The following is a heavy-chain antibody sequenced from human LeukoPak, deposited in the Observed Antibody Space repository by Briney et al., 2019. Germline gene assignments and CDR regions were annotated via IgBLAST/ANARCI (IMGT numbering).Heavy chain of an antibody. CDR3: ARLAYYCGSGTFYYMVV. Sequence: GGSLKISFKGPGYSFTSYWIGWVRQLPGKGVGGMGIIYPGDSDTRYTPSFQGQVTISADKSISTAYLQWSSLKASDTAMYYCARLAYYCGSGTFYYMVVWGEGTTVTVSS. V-gene: IGHV5-51*01. CDR2: IYPGDSDT. J-gene: IGHJ6*03. D-gene: IGHD3-10*01. CDR1: GYSFTSYW.